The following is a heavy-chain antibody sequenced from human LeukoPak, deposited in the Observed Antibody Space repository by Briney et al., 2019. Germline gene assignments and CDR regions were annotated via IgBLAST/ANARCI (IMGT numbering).Heavy chain of an antibody. D-gene: IGHD5-18*01. Sequence: SETLSLTCAVYGGSFSGYYWSWIRQPPGKGQEWIGEINHSGSTNYNPSLNSRVTISVDTSKNQCSLKLSSVTAADTAVYYCARGIQLWTPPYYYYYGMDVWGQGTTVTVSS. V-gene: IGHV4-34*01. CDR3: ARGIQLWTPPYYYYYGMDV. CDR1: GGSFSGYY. CDR2: INHSGST. J-gene: IGHJ6*02.